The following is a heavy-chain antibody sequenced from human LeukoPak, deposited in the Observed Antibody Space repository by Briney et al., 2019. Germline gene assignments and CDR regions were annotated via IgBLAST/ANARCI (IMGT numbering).Heavy chain of an antibody. CDR3: ARGVSPDKIWFGELRYYYYMDV. D-gene: IGHD3-10*01. J-gene: IGHJ6*03. Sequence: SETLSLTCTVSGGSISSYYWSWIRQPAGKGLEWIGRIYTSGSTNYNPSLKSRVTMSVDTSKNQFSLKLSSATAADTAVYYCARGVSPDKIWFGELRYYYYMDVWGKGTTVTVSS. CDR2: IYTSGST. V-gene: IGHV4-4*07. CDR1: GGSISSYY.